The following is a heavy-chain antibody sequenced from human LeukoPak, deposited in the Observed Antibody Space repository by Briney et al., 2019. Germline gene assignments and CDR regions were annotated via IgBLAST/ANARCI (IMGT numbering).Heavy chain of an antibody. CDR3: AKDKDPWKSTSISDFDY. CDR1: GFTFSSYG. CDR2: IRYDSNHN. D-gene: IGHD1-1*01. Sequence: PGGSLRLSCAASGFTFSSYGVHWVRQAPGKGLEWVAFIRYDSNHNYYGESVKGRFSISRDNSKNTLYLQMNGLRAEDTAVYFCAKDKDPWKSTSISDFDYWGQGTLVTVSS. V-gene: IGHV3-30*02. J-gene: IGHJ4*02.